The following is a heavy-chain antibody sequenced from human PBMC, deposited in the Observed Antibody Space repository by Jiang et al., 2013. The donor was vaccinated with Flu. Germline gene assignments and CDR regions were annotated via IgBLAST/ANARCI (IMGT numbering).Heavy chain of an antibody. CDR3: ARSVHYDSSGSLRRRAFDI. CDR1: GYSFTSYW. D-gene: IGHD3-22*01. J-gene: IGHJ3*02. Sequence: GAEVKKPGESLKISCKGSGYSFTSYWIGWVRQMPGKGLEWMGIIYPGDSDTRYSPSFQGQVTISADKSISTAYLQWSSLKASDTAMYYCARSVHYDSSGSLRRRAFDIWGQGTMVTVSS. CDR2: IYPGDSDT. V-gene: IGHV5-51*01.